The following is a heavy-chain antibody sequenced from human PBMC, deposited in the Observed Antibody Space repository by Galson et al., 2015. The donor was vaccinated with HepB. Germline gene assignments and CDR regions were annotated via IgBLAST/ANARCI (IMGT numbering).Heavy chain of an antibody. J-gene: IGHJ4*02. CDR2: ITRSGSHI. CDR3: ARGRNYDVLTGYYEYYFDY. D-gene: IGHD3-9*01. V-gene: IGHV3-21*01. CDR1: GFTFSAYS. Sequence: SLRLSCAGSGFTFSAYSMNWVRQAPGKGLEWVSSITRSGSHIYYADSLKGRFTISRDNAKNSLYLQMNSLRAEDTAVYFCARGRNYDVLTGYYEYYFDYWGQGSLVTVSS.